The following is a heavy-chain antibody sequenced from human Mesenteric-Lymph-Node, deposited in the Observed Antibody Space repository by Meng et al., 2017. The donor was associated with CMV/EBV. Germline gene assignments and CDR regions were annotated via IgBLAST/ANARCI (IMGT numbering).Heavy chain of an antibody. CDR1: GASVYTDAYY. D-gene: IGHD3-22*01. CDR2: IFYTGSA. Sequence: SETLSLTCTVSGASVYTDAYYWSWIRQPPGKGLEWIGYIFYTGSANYNPSLKSRVTISVDTSKNQFSLKLRSVTAADTAVYYCARDPIPYNFDTHSPTWGQGTLVTVSS. CDR3: ARDPIPYNFDTHSPT. V-gene: IGHV4-61*08. J-gene: IGHJ1*01.